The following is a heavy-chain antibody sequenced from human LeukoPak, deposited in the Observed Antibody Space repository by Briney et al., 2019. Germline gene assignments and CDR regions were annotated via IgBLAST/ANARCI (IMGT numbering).Heavy chain of an antibody. D-gene: IGHD1-26*01. CDR2: INHSGST. CDR3: ATVVGATWMVDY. CDR1: GGSFSGYY. Sequence: SETLSLTCAVYGGSFSGYYWSWIRQPPGKGLEWIGEINHSGSTNYNPSLKSRVTISVDTSKNQFSLKLSSVTAADTAVYYCATVVGATWMVDYWGQETLVTVSS. V-gene: IGHV4-34*01. J-gene: IGHJ4*02.